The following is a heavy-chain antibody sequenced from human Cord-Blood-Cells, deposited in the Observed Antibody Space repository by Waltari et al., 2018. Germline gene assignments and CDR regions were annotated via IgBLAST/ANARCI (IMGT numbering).Heavy chain of an antibody. Sequence: QVQLQESGPGLVKPSQTLSLTCTVSGGSISSGSYYWSWIRQPAGKGLEWIGYIYTRGGTNYNPSLKSRVTISVDTSKNQFSLKLSSVTAADTAVYYCARAFGEGWFDPWGQGTLVTVSS. D-gene: IGHD3-16*01. V-gene: IGHV4-61*09. CDR2: IYTRGGT. CDR1: GGSISSGSYY. J-gene: IGHJ5*02. CDR3: ARAFGEGWFDP.